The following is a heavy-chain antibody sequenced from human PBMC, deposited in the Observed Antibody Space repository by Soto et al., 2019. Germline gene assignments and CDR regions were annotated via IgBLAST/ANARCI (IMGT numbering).Heavy chain of an antibody. CDR2: VSTSGRST. CDR3: VKQAHGLDGVAFYY. V-gene: IGHV3-64D*06. CDR1: GFIFSEST. Sequence: GGSLRLSCSASGFIFSESTIYWVRQVPGKGLEAISAVSTSGRSTYYADSVKDRFTISRDNSKNTLFLQMGSLRPEDTAIYYCVKQAHGLDGVAFYYWGHGTQVTVSS. J-gene: IGHJ4*01. D-gene: IGHD2-15*01.